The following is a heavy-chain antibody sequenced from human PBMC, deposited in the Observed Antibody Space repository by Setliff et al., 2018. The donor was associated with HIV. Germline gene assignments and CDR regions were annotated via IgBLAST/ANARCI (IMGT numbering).Heavy chain of an antibody. CDR2: IYTSGST. D-gene: IGHD3-16*01. J-gene: IGHJ6*03. Sequence: PSETLSLTCTVSGDSISSSYYWTWIRQPPGKGLEGIGYIYTSGSTNYNPSLKNRVTISVDTSKNQFSLKLSSVTAADTAVYYCARKGGLSRYYYYYMDVWGKGTTVTVSS. V-gene: IGHV4-4*08. CDR1: GDSISSSYY. CDR3: ARKGGLSRYYYYYMDV.